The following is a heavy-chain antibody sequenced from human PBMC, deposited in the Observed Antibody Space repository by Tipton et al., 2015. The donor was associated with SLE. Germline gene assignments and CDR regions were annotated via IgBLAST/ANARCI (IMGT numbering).Heavy chain of an antibody. Sequence: LRLSCAASGFTFSSYGMRWIRQPPGKGLEWIGSIYHSGSTYYNPSLKSRVTISVDTSKNQFSLKLSSVTAADTAVYYCASAVVVNNDWYFDLWGRGTLVTVSS. D-gene: IGHD3-22*01. J-gene: IGHJ2*01. CDR1: GFTFSSYG. CDR2: IYHSGST. V-gene: IGHV4-38-2*01. CDR3: ASAVVVNNDWYFDL.